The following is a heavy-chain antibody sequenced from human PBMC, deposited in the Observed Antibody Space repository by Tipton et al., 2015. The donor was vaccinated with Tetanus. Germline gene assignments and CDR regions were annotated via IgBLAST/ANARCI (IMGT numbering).Heavy chain of an antibody. CDR2: IYDSEST. D-gene: IGHD6-25*01. V-gene: IGHV4-39*07. CDR1: GVSISSSSYY. J-gene: IGHJ6*02. Sequence: TLSLTCTVSGVSISSSSYYWGWIRQPPGKGLEWIGSIYDSESTYYNPSLKSRVTMSVDTSKNQFSLKLSSVTAADTAVYYCARMQRYGMDVWGHGTTVTVSS. CDR3: ARMQRYGMDV.